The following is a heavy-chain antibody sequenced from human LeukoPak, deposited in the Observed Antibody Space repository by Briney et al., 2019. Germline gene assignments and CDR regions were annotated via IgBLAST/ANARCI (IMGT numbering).Heavy chain of an antibody. CDR2: IYHSGST. CDR3: VRDGYSSSWYWFDP. CDR1: GYSISSGYY. D-gene: IGHD6-13*01. Sequence: PSETLSLTCTASGYSISSGYYWGWIRQPPGRGLEWIGSIYHSGSTYYNPSLKSRVTISVDTSKNQSSLRLSSVTAADTAVYYCVRDGYSSSWYWFDPWGQGTLVTVSS. J-gene: IGHJ5*02. V-gene: IGHV4-38-2*02.